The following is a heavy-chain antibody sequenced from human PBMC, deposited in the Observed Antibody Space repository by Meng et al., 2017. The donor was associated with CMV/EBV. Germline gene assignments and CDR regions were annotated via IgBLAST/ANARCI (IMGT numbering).Heavy chain of an antibody. J-gene: IGHJ1*01. D-gene: IGHD2-2*02. CDR2: IIPIFGTA. CDR1: GGTFSSYA. CDR3: VRSYCSSTSCYIPPEYFQH. Sequence: SVKVSCKASGGTFSSYAISWVRQAPGQGLEWMGGIIPIFGTANYAQKFQGRVTITTDESTSIAYMELSSLRSEDTAVYYCVRSYCSSTSCYIPPEYFQHWGQGTLVTVSS. V-gene: IGHV1-69*05.